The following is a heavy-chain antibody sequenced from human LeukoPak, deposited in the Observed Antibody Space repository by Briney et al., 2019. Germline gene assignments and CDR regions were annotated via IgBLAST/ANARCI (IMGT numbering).Heavy chain of an antibody. CDR1: GGSFSGYY. D-gene: IGHD2-15*01. Sequence: PSETLSLTCAVYGGSFSGYYWSRIRQPPGKGLEWIGEINHSGSTNYNPSLKSRVTISVDTSKNQFSLKLSSVTAADTAVYYCARAGYCSGGSCRLLDYWGQGTLVTVSS. CDR3: ARAGYCSGGSCRLLDY. J-gene: IGHJ4*02. CDR2: INHSGST. V-gene: IGHV4-34*01.